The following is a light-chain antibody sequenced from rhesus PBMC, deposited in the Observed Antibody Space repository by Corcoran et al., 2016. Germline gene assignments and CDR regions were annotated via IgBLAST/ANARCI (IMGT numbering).Light chain of an antibody. Sequence: DIQMTQSPSSLSASVGDRVTITCRASENVNNYLNWYQQKPGKAPKVLFYKASTLQRGVPSRFSGSGAGTDYTFTISSLQPEDVATYYCQHGFGTPLTFGGGTKVELK. J-gene: IGKJ4*01. V-gene: IGKV1-74*01. CDR3: QHGFGTPLT. CDR1: ENVNNY. CDR2: KAS.